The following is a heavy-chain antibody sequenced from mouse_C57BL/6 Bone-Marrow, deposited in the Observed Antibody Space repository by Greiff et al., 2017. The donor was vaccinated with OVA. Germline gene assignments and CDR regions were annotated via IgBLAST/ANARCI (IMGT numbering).Heavy chain of an antibody. J-gene: IGHJ3*01. CDR2: IDPEDGDT. D-gene: IGHD1-1*01. Sequence: DVQLQESGAELVRPGASVKLSCTASGFNIKDYYMHWVKQRPEQGLEWIGRIDPEDGDTEYAPKFQGKATMTADTSSNTAYLQLSSLTSEDTAVYYCTTEGYYGRAWFAYWGQGTLVTVSA. CDR1: GFNIKDYY. CDR3: TTEGYYGRAWFAY. V-gene: IGHV14-1*01.